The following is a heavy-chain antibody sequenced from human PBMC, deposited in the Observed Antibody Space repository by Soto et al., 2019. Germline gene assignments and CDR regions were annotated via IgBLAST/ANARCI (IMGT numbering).Heavy chain of an antibody. CDR2: IYYSGST. CDR1: GGSISSGDYY. CDR3: ARDRVGVRGVIDY. D-gene: IGHD3-10*01. Sequence: PSETLSLTCTVSGGSISSGDYYWSWIRQPPGKGLAWIGYIYYSGSTYYNPSLKSRVTISVDTSKNQFSLKLSSVTAADTAVYYCARDRVGVRGVIDYWGQGTLVTVSS. V-gene: IGHV4-30-4*01. J-gene: IGHJ4*02.